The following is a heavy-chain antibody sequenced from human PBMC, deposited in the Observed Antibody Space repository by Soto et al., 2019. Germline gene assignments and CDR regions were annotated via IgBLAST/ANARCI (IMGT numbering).Heavy chain of an antibody. J-gene: IGHJ5*02. CDR3: ARPQYSGYDGPLTS. D-gene: IGHD5-12*01. CDR2: INHSGRT. CDR1: GGTVWSSD. V-gene: IGHV4-34*01. Sequence: PSESMEITRAACGGTVWSSDCAWTCKPPGKGLEWIGEINHSGRTNYNPSLKSRVNISVDTSKNQSSLKLTSVSAADTAVYYCARPQYSGYDGPLTSWGQGTLVTVSS.